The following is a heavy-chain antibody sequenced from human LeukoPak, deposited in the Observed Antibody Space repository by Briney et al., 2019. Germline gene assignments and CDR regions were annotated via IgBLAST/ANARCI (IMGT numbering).Heavy chain of an antibody. D-gene: IGHD1-26*01. J-gene: IGHJ3*02. Sequence: PGRSLRLSCAASGFTFSSYGMHWVRQAPGKGLEWVAVIWYDGSNKYYVDSVKGRFTISRDNSKNTLYLQMNSLRAEDTAVYYCAKGLGWELDAFDIWGQGTMVTVSS. CDR3: AKGLGWELDAFDI. CDR1: GFTFSSYG. CDR2: IWYDGSNK. V-gene: IGHV3-33*06.